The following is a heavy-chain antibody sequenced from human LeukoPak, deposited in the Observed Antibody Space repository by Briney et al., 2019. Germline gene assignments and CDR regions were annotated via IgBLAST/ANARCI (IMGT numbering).Heavy chain of an antibody. J-gene: IGHJ5*02. CDR3: ARAPIAARTKNWFDP. D-gene: IGHD6-6*01. V-gene: IGHV1-46*01. CDR1: GYTFTSYY. Sequence: ASVKVSCKASGYTFTSYYMHWVRQAPGQGLEWMGIINPSGGSTSYAQKFQGRVTMTRDMSTSTVYMELSSLRSEDTAVYYCARAPIAARTKNWFDPWGQGTLVTVSS. CDR2: INPSGGST.